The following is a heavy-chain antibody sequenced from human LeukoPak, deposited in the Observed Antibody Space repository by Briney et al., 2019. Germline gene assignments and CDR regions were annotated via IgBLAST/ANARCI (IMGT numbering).Heavy chain of an antibody. CDR3: ARDGHARYGMDV. J-gene: IGHJ6*02. CDR2: ISAYNDNT. D-gene: IGHD3/OR15-3a*01. Sequence: GASVKVSCKASGYTFTSYGISWVRQAPGQGLEWMGWISAYNDNTNYAQKLQGRVTMTTDTSTFTAYMDLRSLRPDDTAVYYCARDGHARYGMDVWGQGTTVTVSS. V-gene: IGHV1-18*01. CDR1: GYTFTSYG.